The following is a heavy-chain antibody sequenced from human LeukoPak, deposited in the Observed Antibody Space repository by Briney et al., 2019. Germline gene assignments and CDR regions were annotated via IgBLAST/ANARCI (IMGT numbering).Heavy chain of an antibody. J-gene: IGHJ4*02. CDR3: AKAYHRSTVTTSPLDY. CDR1: GFTFSSYA. CDR2: ISGSGGST. D-gene: IGHD4-11*01. Sequence: GGSLRLSCAASGFTFSSYAMSWVRQAPGKGLEWVSPISGSGGSTYYADSVKGRFTISRDNSKNTLYLQMNSLRAEDTAVYYCAKAYHRSTVTTSPLDYWGQGTLVTVSS. V-gene: IGHV3-23*01.